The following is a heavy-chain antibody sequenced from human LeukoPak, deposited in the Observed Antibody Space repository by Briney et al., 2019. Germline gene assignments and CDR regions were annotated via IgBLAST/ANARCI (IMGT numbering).Heavy chain of an antibody. V-gene: IGHV3-30*19. J-gene: IGHJ4*02. CDR1: GFSFSSYG. CDR2: ISYDGSNK. Sequence: GRSLRLSCAASGFSFSSYGMHWVRQAPGKGLEWVAVISYDGSNKYYADSVKGRFTISRDNSKNTLYLQMNSLRAEDTAVYYCARDFRAFDYWGQGTLVTVSS. CDR3: ARDFRAFDY.